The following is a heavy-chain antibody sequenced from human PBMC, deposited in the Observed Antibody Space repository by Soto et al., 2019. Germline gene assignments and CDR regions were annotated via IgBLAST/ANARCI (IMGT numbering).Heavy chain of an antibody. CDR3: ARDSPVQLERYYYGMDV. CDR2: IYSGGST. V-gene: IGHV3-53*02. D-gene: IGHD1-1*01. CDR1: GFTVSSNY. J-gene: IGHJ6*02. Sequence: EVQLVETGGGLIQPGGSLRLSCAASGFTVSSNYMSWVRQAPGKGLEWVSVIYSGGSTYYAGSVKGRFTISRDNSKNTLYLQMNSLRAEDTAVYYCARDSPVQLERYYYGMDVWGQGTTVTVSS.